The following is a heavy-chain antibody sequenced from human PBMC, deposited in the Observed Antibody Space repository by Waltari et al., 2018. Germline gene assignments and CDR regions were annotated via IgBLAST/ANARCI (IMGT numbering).Heavy chain of an antibody. CDR1: GASFSDYY. V-gene: IGHV4-34*01. J-gene: IGHJ5*02. CDR2: IRHPGST. D-gene: IGHD3-3*01. Sequence: QVQLQQWGAGLLGPSETLSLTCAVYGASFSDYYWGWVRQPPGKGLELIGQIRHPGSTNYNPSLKSRVTISIDTPRSQFSLRLSSVTAADTALYFCTRGGNYDFWSHRPFVDPWGQGTLVTVSS. CDR3: TRGGNYDFWSHRPFVDP.